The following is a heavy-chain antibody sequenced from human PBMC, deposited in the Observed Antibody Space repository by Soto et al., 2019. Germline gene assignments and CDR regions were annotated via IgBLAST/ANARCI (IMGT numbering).Heavy chain of an antibody. Sequence: SETLSLTCTVSGGSIIICYWSWILQPPGKGLEWIGYISYSGNTNYNPSLKSRVTMSVDTPKNQFSLRLSSVTTADTAVYYCAGLRGYAGSPIDYWGQGTLVTVSS. D-gene: IGHD2-15*01. CDR3: AGLRGYAGSPIDY. J-gene: IGHJ4*02. CDR1: GGSIIICY. CDR2: ISYSGNT. V-gene: IGHV4-59*01.